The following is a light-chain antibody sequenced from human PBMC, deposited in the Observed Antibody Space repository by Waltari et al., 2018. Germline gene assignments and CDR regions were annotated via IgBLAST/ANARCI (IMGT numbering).Light chain of an antibody. CDR1: QSISTW. V-gene: IGKV1-5*01. CDR3: QQYNSYPLT. Sequence: DIQMTQSPSTLSASVGDRVTITCRASQSISTWVAWYQQKPGMAPKLLIYEASTFESGVPSRFRGSGSGTEFTLTISSLQPDDFATYYCQQYNSYPLTFGGGTKVEIK. CDR2: EAS. J-gene: IGKJ4*01.